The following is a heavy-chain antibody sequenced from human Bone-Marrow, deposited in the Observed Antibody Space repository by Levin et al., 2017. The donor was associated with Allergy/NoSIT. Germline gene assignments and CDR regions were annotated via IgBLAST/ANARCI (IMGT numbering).Heavy chain of an antibody. J-gene: IGHJ4*02. CDR1: GFTLSSYW. Sequence: LSLTCAASGFTLSSYWMHWVRQVPGKGLEWVSRLSGDGSSTSYADSVKGRFTISRDNAKNTLYLQMNSLRAEDTAVYYCVKGTAWNGDYHTLFDNWGQGTLVTVSS. D-gene: IGHD4-17*01. CDR2: LSGDGSST. CDR3: VKGTAWNGDYHTLFDN. V-gene: IGHV3-74*01.